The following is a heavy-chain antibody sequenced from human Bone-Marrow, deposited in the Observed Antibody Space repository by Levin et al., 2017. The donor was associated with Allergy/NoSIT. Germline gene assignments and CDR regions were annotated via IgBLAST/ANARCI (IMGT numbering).Heavy chain of an antibody. CDR2: IDTSGDT. CDR1: GFTFGTYD. D-gene: IGHD3-10*01. Sequence: AGGSLRLSCAASGFTFGTYDMHWVRQEIGKGLEWVSGIDTSGDTYYSGSVKGRFTIPREDVKNSLYLQMNNLRAGDTAVYYCAREGRSYGSGSYYGRDGMDVWGQGTTVIVSS. CDR3: AREGRSYGSGSYYGRDGMDV. J-gene: IGHJ6*01. V-gene: IGHV3-13*01.